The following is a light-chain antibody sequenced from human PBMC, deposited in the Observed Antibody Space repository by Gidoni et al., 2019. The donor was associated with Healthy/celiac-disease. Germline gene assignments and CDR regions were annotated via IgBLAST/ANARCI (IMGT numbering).Light chain of an antibody. Sequence: EIVLTQSPGTLSLSPGEGATLSCRASQSVSSSYLALYQQKPGQAPRLLMYGASSRATGIPDRFSGSGSGTDFTLTISRLEPEDFAVYYCQQYGSSPLTFGGGTKVEIK. J-gene: IGKJ4*01. CDR2: GAS. CDR3: QQYGSSPLT. V-gene: IGKV3-20*01. CDR1: QSVSSSY.